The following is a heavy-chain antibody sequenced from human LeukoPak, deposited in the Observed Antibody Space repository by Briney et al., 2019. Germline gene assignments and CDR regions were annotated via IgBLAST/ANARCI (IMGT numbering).Heavy chain of an antibody. V-gene: IGHV3-23*01. CDR1: GFTFSSYA. Sequence: GGSLRLSCAASGFTFSSYAMSWVRQAPGKGLEWVSAISGSGGSTYYADSVKGRFTISRDNSKNTLYLQMNSLRAEDTAVYYCARDRDYYDSSGYPLGYWGQGTLVTVSS. D-gene: IGHD3-22*01. J-gene: IGHJ4*02. CDR2: ISGSGGST. CDR3: ARDRDYYDSSGYPLGY.